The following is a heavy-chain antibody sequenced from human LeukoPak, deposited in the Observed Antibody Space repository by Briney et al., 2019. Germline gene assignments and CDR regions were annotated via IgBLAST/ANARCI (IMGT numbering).Heavy chain of an antibody. V-gene: IGHV3-53*01. Sequence: GGSLRLSCAASGFTVSSNYMSWVRQAPGKGLEWVSVIYSGGSTYYADSVKGRFTISRDNSKNTLYLQMNSLRAEDTAVYYCARGYYYDSSGWTHSYYLDYWGQGTLVTASS. CDR1: GFTVSSNY. J-gene: IGHJ4*02. CDR3: ARGYYYDSSGWTHSYYLDY. CDR2: IYSGGST. D-gene: IGHD3-22*01.